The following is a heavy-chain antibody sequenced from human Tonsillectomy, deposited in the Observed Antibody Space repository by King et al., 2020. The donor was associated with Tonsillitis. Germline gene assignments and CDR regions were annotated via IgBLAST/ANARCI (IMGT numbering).Heavy chain of an antibody. D-gene: IGHD3-22*01. Sequence: VQLQESGPGLVKSSETLSLTCTVSGGSIRNHYWSWIRQPPGKGLEWIGYIYYSGSTDYNPSLKSQFTISVDTSKNQFSLKLGSVTAADTAVYYWARYGRGPRDNLGMYYYDSSGYYSGYYFDYWGQGTLVTVSS. CDR3: ARYGRGPRDNLGMYYYDSSGYYSGYYFDY. CDR1: GGSIRNHY. V-gene: IGHV4-59*08. CDR2: IYYSGST. J-gene: IGHJ4*02.